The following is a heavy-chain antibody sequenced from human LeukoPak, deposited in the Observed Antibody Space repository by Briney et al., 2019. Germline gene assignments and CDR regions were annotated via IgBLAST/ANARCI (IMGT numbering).Heavy chain of an antibody. CDR3: ARGGGEYTSGWYQFFDF. CDR2: ISYDGSNK. D-gene: IGHD6-19*01. V-gene: IGHV3-30-3*01. J-gene: IGHJ4*02. Sequence: PGGSLRLSCAASGFPFSTYVLHWVRQAPGKGLQWVAVISYDGSNKYYADSVKGRFTISRDNSKNTLFLQMTSLRPEDTAVYYCARGGGEYTSGWYQFFDFWGQGTLVTVSS. CDR1: GFPFSTYV.